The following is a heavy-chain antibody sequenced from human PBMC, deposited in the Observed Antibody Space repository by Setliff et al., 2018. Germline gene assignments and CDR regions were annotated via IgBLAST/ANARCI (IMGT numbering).Heavy chain of an antibody. J-gene: IGHJ4*02. CDR2: VSTYSGNT. Sequence: ASVKVSCKASGYTFTSYGITWVRQAPGQGLEWMGWVSTYSGNTNYAQKLQGRVTMTTDTSTNTAYMELRSLTSDDTAIYYCARLVRYCTRTSCQRTSGAELWGQGTLVTVSS. CDR1: GYTFTSYG. CDR3: ARLVRYCTRTSCQRTSGAEL. D-gene: IGHD2-2*01. V-gene: IGHV1-18*01.